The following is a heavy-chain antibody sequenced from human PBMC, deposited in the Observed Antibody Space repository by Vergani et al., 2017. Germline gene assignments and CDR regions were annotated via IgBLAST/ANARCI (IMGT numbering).Heavy chain of an antibody. CDR2: IKSTFDRGTT. J-gene: IGHJ6*02. V-gene: IGHV3-15*07. D-gene: IGHD3-10*01. CDR1: GFSFRNAW. Sequence: EVQLVESGGGIVKPGGSLRLSCAASGFSFRNAWMNWVRRTPGKGLEWVGRIKSTFDRGTTDYAAAVKGRFTISRDDSKNTLFLQMNGLKNEDIGVYYGTSGPRCGDDGSGYWLRDHYYYGIDVWGQGTTVTVSS. CDR3: TSGPRCGDDGSGYWLRDHYYYGIDV.